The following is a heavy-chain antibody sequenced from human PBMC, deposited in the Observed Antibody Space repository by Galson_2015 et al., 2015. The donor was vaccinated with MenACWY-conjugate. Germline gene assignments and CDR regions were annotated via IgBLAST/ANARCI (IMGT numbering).Heavy chain of an antibody. J-gene: IGHJ4*02. Sequence: SLRLSCATSGFTFGDYAMSWVRQAPGKGLEWVGFIRSKAYGGTTEYAASVKGRFTISGDDSKSIAYLQVSSLKTEDTAVYYCTREPDGTFGFDYWGQGTQVTVSS. CDR1: GFTFGDYA. V-gene: IGHV3-49*04. CDR2: IRSKAYGGTT. CDR3: TREPDGTFGFDY. D-gene: IGHD5-24*01.